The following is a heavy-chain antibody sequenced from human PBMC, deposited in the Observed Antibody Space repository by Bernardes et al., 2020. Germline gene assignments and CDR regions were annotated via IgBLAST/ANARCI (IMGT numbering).Heavy chain of an antibody. CDR3: AKPLLETGAFDI. V-gene: IGHV3-23*01. CDR1: GFTFSSYA. D-gene: IGHD1-1*01. CDR2: ISGSGGST. J-gene: IGHJ3*02. Sequence: VGSLRLSCAASGFTFSSYAMSWVRQAPGKGLEWVSAISGSGGSTYYADSVKGRFTISRDNSKNTLYLQMNSLRAEDTAVYYCAKPLLETGAFDIWGQGTMVTVSS.